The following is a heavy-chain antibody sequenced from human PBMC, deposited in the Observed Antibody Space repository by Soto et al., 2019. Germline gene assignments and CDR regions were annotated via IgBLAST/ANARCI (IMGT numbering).Heavy chain of an antibody. J-gene: IGHJ5*02. CDR2: ISSSGSTI. V-gene: IGHV3-11*01. Sequence: GGSLILSCAASGFTFSYYYMSWIRQAPGKGLEWVSYISSSGSTIYYADSVKGRFTISRDNAKNSLYLQMNSLRAEDTAVYYCASDSTSYWVPWGQGTLVTVSS. D-gene: IGHD2-8*02. CDR3: ASDSTSYWVP. CDR1: GFTFSYYY.